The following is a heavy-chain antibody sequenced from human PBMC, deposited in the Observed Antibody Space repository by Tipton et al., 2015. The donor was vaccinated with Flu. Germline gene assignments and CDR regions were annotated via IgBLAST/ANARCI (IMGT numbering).Heavy chain of an antibody. CDR2: INPDSGGT. CDR1: GYTFTGNY. D-gene: IGHD5-24*01. Sequence: QLVQSGAEVKKPGASVKVSCKASGYTFTGNYMHWVRQAPGQGLEWMGRINPDSGGTNNAQKFQGRITMTRDTSINTAYMELSRLRSDATAVYYCARVASGYNFFDFWGQGTQVTVSS. J-gene: IGHJ4*02. V-gene: IGHV1-2*06. CDR3: ARVASGYNFFDF.